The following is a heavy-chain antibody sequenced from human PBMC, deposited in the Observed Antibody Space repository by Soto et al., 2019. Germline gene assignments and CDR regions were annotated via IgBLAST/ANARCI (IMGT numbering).Heavy chain of an antibody. CDR1: VDSISSGYY. J-gene: IGHJ4*02. D-gene: IGHD2-21*02. V-gene: IGHV4-38-2*01. Sequence: SETLSLTCAVSVDSISSGYYWAWIRHPPGKGLDWIGSIYYSGSTYNNPSLRSRVSMSIDTSKYQFSLKLKSVTAAYTALYFCARQRTSLVTQAYFALWGQGSLVTVSS. CDR3: ARQRTSLVTQAYFAL. CDR2: IYYSGST.